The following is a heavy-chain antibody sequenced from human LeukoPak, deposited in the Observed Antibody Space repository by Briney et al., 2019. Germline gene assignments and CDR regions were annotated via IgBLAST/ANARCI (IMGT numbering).Heavy chain of an antibody. D-gene: IGHD5-12*01. CDR3: ARAGGYDFLAQFDH. CDR2: INTNTGSP. V-gene: IGHV7-4-1*02. J-gene: IGHJ4*02. Sequence: ASAKVSCKASGYTFINYAMNWVRQAPGQGLEWMGWINTNTGSPTYAQGFTGRFVFSLDTSVGTSYLQISSLKAEDTAIYYCARAGGYDFLAQFDHWGQGTLVTVSS. CDR1: GYTFINYA.